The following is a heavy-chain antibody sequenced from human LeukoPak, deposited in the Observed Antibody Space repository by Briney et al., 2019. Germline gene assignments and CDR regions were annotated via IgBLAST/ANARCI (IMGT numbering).Heavy chain of an antibody. V-gene: IGHV4-59*01. J-gene: IGHJ4*02. CDR3: ARGWFGEGLDY. D-gene: IGHD3-10*01. Sequence: PSETLSLTCAVYGGSFSGYYWSWIRQPPGKGLEWIGYIYYSGSTNYNPSLKSRVTISVDTSKNQFSLKLSSVTTADTAVYYCARGWFGEGLDYWGQGTLVTVSS. CDR2: IYYSGST. CDR1: GGSFSGYY.